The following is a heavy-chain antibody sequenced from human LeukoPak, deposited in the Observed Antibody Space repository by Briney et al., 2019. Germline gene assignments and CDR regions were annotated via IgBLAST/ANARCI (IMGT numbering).Heavy chain of an antibody. D-gene: IGHD7-27*01. CDR3: ARDNNWGSTHY. Sequence: PGGSLRLSCAASGFTFNTYAMHWVRQAPGKGLEWVAVISYDGSNKYYADSVKGRFTISRDNSKNTLFLQMSSLRAEDTAVYYCARDNNWGSTHYWGQGTLVTVSS. V-gene: IGHV3-30*15. CDR2: ISYDGSNK. J-gene: IGHJ4*02. CDR1: GFTFNTYA.